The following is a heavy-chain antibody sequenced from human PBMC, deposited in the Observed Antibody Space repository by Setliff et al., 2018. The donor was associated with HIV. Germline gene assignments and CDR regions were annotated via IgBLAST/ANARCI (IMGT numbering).Heavy chain of an antibody. V-gene: IGHV4-39*07. CDR2: IYHSGST. Sequence: PSETLSLTCVVSGDSISRSRYYWGWIRQPPGKGLEWIGSIYHSGSTYYNPSLKSRVTISVDTSKNQFSLKLSSVTAADTAVYYCARGDYDILTGYYNRLPDYWGQGTLVTVSS. D-gene: IGHD3-9*01. CDR1: GDSISRSRYY. J-gene: IGHJ4*02. CDR3: ARGDYDILTGYYNRLPDY.